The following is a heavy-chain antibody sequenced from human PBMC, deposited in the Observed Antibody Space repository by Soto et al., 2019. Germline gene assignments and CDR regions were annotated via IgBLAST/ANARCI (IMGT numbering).Heavy chain of an antibody. CDR1: GFTFSSYA. J-gene: IGHJ3*02. CDR2: ISGSGGST. V-gene: IGHV3-23*01. CDR3: DRIAVARDGAFDI. Sequence: EVQLLESGGGLVQPGGSLRLSCAASGFTFSSYAMSWVRQAPGQGLEWVSAISGSGGSTYYADSVKGRFTISRDNSKNTRYLQMNSLRAEDTAVYYCDRIAVARDGAFDIWGQGTMVTVSS. D-gene: IGHD6-19*01.